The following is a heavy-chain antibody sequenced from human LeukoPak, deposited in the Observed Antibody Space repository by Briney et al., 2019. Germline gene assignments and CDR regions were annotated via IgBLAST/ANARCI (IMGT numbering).Heavy chain of an antibody. CDR2: ISDSGDKT. CDR1: RFTFSSYA. V-gene: IGHV3-23*01. J-gene: IGHJ4*02. D-gene: IGHD5-18*01. CDR3: AKGMIPGKTQFPDTHFFEC. Sequence: GGSLRLSCAASRFTFSSYAMNWVRQAPGKGLEWVSAISDSGDKTYYAGSVKGRFTISRDNSKNTLFLQMNSLRAEDTALYYCAKGMIPGKTQFPDTHFFECWGQGTLVTVSS.